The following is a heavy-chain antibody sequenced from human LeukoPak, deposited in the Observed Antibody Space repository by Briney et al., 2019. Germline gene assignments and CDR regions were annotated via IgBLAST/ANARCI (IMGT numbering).Heavy chain of an antibody. D-gene: IGHD3-10*01. CDR3: AKDRLTRDYFAY. Sequence: SETLSLTCTVSGGSISSYYWNWIRQPAGKGLEWIGRIYSSGSTNYNPSLKSRVTMSVDTSKNQFSLNLKSVTSADTAVYYCAKDRLTRDYFAYWGQGTLVTVSS. J-gene: IGHJ4*02. CDR1: GGSISSYY. V-gene: IGHV4-4*07. CDR2: IYSSGST.